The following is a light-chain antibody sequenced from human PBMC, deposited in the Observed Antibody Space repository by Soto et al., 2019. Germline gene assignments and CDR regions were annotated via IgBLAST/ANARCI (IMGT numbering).Light chain of an antibody. CDR1: QGISRK. CDR2: GAS. V-gene: IGKV3-15*01. Sequence: IVMTQSPATLSVAPGERVTFSCRAGQGISRKVAWYQHKPGQAPRLLISGASTGATGIPARFSGSGSGTEFTLTISSLQSEDCAIYYCQQYHTWPITFGGGTKVEIK. J-gene: IGKJ4*01. CDR3: QQYHTWPIT.